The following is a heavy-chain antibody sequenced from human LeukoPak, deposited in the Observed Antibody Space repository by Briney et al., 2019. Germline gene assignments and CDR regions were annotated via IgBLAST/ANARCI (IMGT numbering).Heavy chain of an antibody. V-gene: IGHV4-59*01. CDR1: GGSISSYY. Sequence: SETLSLTCTVSGGSISSYYWSWIRQPPGKGLEWIGYIYYSGSTNYNPSLKSQVTISVDTSKNQFSLKLSSVTAADTAVYYCARKAMVRGVWWAFDIWGQGTMVTVSS. CDR3: ARKAMVRGVWWAFDI. CDR2: IYYSGST. D-gene: IGHD3-10*01. J-gene: IGHJ3*02.